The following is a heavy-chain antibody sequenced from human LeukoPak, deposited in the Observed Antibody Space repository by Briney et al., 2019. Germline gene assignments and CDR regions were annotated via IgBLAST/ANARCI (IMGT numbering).Heavy chain of an antibody. CDR2: SSAHNGNT. V-gene: IGHV1-18*01. J-gene: IGHJ3*02. D-gene: IGHD3-3*01. CDR3: ARDHEPDFWSGTAFDI. CDR1: GYTYTSHG. Sequence: GASVKVSCKASGYTYTSHGISWVRQAPGRGLEWMGGSSAHNGNTNYAQKVQRRVTITTHTCTSTSYMHVRRLRADDTAVYYCARDHEPDFWSGTAFDIWGQGTMVTVSS.